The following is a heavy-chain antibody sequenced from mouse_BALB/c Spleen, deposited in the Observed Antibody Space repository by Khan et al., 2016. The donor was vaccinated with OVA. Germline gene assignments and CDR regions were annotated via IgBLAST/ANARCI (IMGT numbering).Heavy chain of an antibody. J-gene: IGHJ3*01. D-gene: IGHD2-14*01. CDR2: IIPSTDYT. CDR3: TREGAYYRSDGWFAY. Sequence: QIQLVQSGAELARPGASVKMSCKASGYTFTTYTIHWVKQRPGQGLEWIGYIIPSTDYTNYNQKFKDKATLTADKSSTTAYMQLRSLTSEDSAVYYCTREGAYYRSDGWFAYWGQGTLVTVS. V-gene: IGHV1-4*01. CDR1: GYTFTTYT.